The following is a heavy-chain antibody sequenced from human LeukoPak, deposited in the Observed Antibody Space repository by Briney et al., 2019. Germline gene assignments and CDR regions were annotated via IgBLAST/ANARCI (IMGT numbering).Heavy chain of an antibody. CDR1: GFSFSSYG. D-gene: IGHD6-19*01. V-gene: IGHV3-30*02. CDR2: IWYDGSNK. Sequence: GGSLRLSCAASGFSFSSYGMHWGRQAPGKGREWGAVIWYDGSNKYYADSVKGRFTISRDNSKNTLYLQMISLRAEDTAVYYCAKDRAGSGWYYFDFWGQGTLVTVSS. CDR3: AKDRAGSGWYYFDF. J-gene: IGHJ4*02.